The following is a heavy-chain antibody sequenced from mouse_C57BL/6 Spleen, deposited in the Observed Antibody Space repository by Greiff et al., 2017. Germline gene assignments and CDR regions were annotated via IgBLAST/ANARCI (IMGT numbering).Heavy chain of an antibody. Sequence: QVQLQQSGPGLVQPSQSLSITCTVSGFSLTSYGVHWVRQSPGKGLEWLGVIWRGGSTDYNAAFISRLSNSKDNSKSHVFFKMNSLQADDTAIYYCARANWDAMDYWGQGTSVTVSS. CDR1: GFSLTSYG. V-gene: IGHV2-2*01. CDR3: ARANWDAMDY. D-gene: IGHD4-1*01. CDR2: IWRGGST. J-gene: IGHJ4*01.